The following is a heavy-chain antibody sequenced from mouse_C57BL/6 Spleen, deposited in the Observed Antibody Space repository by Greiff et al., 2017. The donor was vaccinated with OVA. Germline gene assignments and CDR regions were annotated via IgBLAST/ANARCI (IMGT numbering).Heavy chain of an antibody. CDR2: INYDGSST. V-gene: IGHV5-16*01. CDR1: GFTFSDYY. CDR3: ARGGPPNWDVLFDY. J-gene: IGHJ2*01. Sequence: DVQLVESEGGLVQPGSSMKLSCTASGFTFSDYYMAWVRQVPEKGLEWVANINYDGSSTYYLDSLKSRFIISRDNAKNILYLQMSSLKSEDTATYYCARGGPPNWDVLFDYWGQGTTLTVSS. D-gene: IGHD4-1*01.